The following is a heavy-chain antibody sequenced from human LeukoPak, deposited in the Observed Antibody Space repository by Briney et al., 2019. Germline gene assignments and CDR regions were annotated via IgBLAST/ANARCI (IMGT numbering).Heavy chain of an antibody. CDR1: GFTFSSYE. CDR3: SSSSYDAFDI. V-gene: IGHV3-48*03. J-gene: IGHJ3*02. D-gene: IGHD6-13*01. CDR2: ISSSGSTI. Sequence: SGGSLRLSCAASGFTFSSYEMNWVRQAPGKGLEWVSHISSSGSTIYYADSVKGRFTISRDNAKNSLYLQMNSLRAEDTAVYYCSSSSYDAFDIWGQGTMVTVSS.